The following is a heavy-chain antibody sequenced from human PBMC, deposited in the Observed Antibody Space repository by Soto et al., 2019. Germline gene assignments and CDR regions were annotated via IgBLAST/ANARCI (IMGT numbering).Heavy chain of an antibody. Sequence: QVQLQESGPGLVKPSQTLSLTCSVSGGSISSGDYYWSWIRQPPGKGLEWIGYIYYSGSTYYNPSLKRRLTISIDTSKNQFSLKLSSVTAADTAVYYCASAASYSNYAAFDIWGQGTMVTVSS. CDR2: IYYSGST. CDR1: GGSISSGDYY. D-gene: IGHD4-4*01. CDR3: ASAASYSNYAAFDI. J-gene: IGHJ3*02. V-gene: IGHV4-30-4*01.